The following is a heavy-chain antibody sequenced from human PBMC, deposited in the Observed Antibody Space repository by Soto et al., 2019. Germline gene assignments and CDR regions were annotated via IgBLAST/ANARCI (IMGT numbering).Heavy chain of an antibody. D-gene: IGHD5-12*01. CDR2: IYYSGST. J-gene: IGHJ4*02. CDR3: AREGGIVAKIPFDY. Sequence: SETLSLTCTVSGGSISSGGYYWSWIRQHPGKGLEWIGYIYYSGSTYYNPSLKSRVTISVDTSKNQFSLIVTSVTAADSAVYYCAREGGIVAKIPFDYWGQGTLVTVSS. CDR1: GGSISSGGYY. V-gene: IGHV4-31*03.